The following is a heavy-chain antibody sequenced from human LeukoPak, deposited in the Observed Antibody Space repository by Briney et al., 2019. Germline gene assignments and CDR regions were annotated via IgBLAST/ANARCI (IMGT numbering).Heavy chain of an antibody. CDR3: AKATLATTYFDS. D-gene: IGHD5-24*01. J-gene: IGHJ4*02. Sequence: PGGSLRLSCAASGFTFSTYAMSWVRQAPGMGLEWASAISGRGDTIFYADSVKGRFTVSRDNSKNTLYLQVNSLRAEDTAVYYCAKATLATTYFDSWGQGTLVTVSS. CDR2: ISGRGDTI. V-gene: IGHV3-23*01. CDR1: GFTFSTYA.